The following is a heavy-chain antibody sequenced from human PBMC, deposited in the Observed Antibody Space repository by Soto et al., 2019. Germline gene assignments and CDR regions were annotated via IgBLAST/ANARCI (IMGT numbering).Heavy chain of an antibody. V-gene: IGHV3-74*01. Sequence: EVQLVESGGGLVQPGGSLRLSCAAPGFTFSSYWMHWVRQAPGKGLVWVSRINSDGSSTSYADSVKGRFTISRDNAKNTLYLQMNSLRAEDTAVYYCARGGYCSGGSCRNWFDSWGQGTLVTVSS. CDR2: INSDGSST. CDR1: GFTFSSYW. D-gene: IGHD2-15*01. J-gene: IGHJ5*01. CDR3: ARGGYCSGGSCRNWFDS.